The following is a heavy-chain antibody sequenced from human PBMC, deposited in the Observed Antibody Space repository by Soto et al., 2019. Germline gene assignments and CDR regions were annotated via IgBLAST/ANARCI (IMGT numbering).Heavy chain of an antibody. CDR1: GGTFSSYA. CDR3: ARESRDTIFGVVISNWFDP. J-gene: IGHJ5*02. D-gene: IGHD3-3*01. V-gene: IGHV1-69*13. Sequence: ASVKVSCKASGGTFSSYAISWVRQAPGQGLEWMGGIIPIFGTANYAQKFQGRVTITADESTSTAYMELSSLRSEDTAVYYCARESRDTIFGVVISNWFDPWGQGTLVTVS. CDR2: IIPIFGTA.